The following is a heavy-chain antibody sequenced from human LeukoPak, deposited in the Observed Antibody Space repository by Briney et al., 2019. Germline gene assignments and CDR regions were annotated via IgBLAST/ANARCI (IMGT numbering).Heavy chain of an antibody. Sequence: GGSLRLSCAASGFTFSDYYMSWIRQAPGKGLEWISYISSSGSAIYYADSVKGRFTISRDNAKNSLYLQMSSLRAEDTAVYYCARDSEYSSSFAFDIWGQGTMVTVSS. CDR3: ARDSEYSSSFAFDI. J-gene: IGHJ3*02. CDR1: GFTFSDYY. D-gene: IGHD6-13*01. V-gene: IGHV3-11*04. CDR2: ISSSGSAI.